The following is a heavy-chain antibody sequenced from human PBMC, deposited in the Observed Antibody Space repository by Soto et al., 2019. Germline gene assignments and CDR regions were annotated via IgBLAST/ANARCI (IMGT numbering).Heavy chain of an antibody. CDR2: IYYSGST. CDR1: GGSISSYY. J-gene: IGHJ6*03. Sequence: QVQLQESGPGLVKPSETLSLTCTVSGGSISSYYWSWIWRPPGKGLEWMGYIYYSGSTNYNPSLRSRVTISVDTSTNQFSLKLSSVTAADTAVYYCARLRLGYCSSTSCYSYYYYYMDVWGKGTTVTVSS. D-gene: IGHD2-2*01. CDR3: ARLRLGYCSSTSCYSYYYYYMDV. V-gene: IGHV4-59*08.